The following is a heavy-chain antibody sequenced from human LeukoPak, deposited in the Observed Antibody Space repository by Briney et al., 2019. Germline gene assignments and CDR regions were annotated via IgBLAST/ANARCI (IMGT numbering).Heavy chain of an antibody. J-gene: IGHJ6*02. V-gene: IGHV3-9*01. Sequence: GRSLRLSCAASGFTFDGSAMHWVRQAPGKGLEWVSGISWNSGSIDYADSVKGRFTISRDNAKNSLYLQMNSLRAEDTALYYCAKDMAGATTGSYYYYYGMDVWGQGTTVTVSS. CDR3: AKDMAGATTGSYYYYYGMDV. CDR2: ISWNSGSI. CDR1: GFTFDGSA. D-gene: IGHD1-26*01.